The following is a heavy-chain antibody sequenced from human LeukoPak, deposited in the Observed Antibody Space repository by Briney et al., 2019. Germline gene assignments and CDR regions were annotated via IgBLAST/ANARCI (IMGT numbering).Heavy chain of an antibody. CDR3: ARGATSGRYWSGYYTGEFDY. V-gene: IGHV1-8*01. CDR2: VNPNSGNT. J-gene: IGHJ4*02. D-gene: IGHD3-3*01. CDR1: GYTFTSYD. Sequence: EASVKVSCKTSGYTFTSYDLNWVRQATGQGLEWMGWVNPNSGNTGYAQKFQGRVTMTMDPSISTAYMELSSLRSEDTAVYYCARGATSGRYWSGYYTGEFDYWGQGTLVTVSS.